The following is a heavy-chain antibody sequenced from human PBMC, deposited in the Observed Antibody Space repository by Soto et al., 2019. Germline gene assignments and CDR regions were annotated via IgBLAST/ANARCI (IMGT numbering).Heavy chain of an antibody. CDR1: GFTFSHCG. J-gene: IGHJ4*02. Sequence: PGGSLRLSCAASGFTFSHCGFHWVRQAPGEGLEWVTFIKYDGSNGYYADSVKGRFTISRDNSKNTLYLQMNSLRAEDTAVYYCARDEGAPRTYYFNYWGQGTLVTVSS. CDR2: IKYDGSNG. V-gene: IGHV3-30*02. CDR3: ARDEGAPRTYYFNY.